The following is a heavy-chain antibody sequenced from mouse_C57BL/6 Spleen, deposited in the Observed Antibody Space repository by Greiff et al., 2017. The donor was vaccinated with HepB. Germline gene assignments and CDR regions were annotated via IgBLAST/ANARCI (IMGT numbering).Heavy chain of an antibody. CDR2: INPNNGGT. J-gene: IGHJ4*01. CDR1: GYTFTDYY. V-gene: IGHV1-26*01. Sequence: VQLQQSGPELVKPGASVKISCKASGYTFTDYYMNWVKQSHGKSLEWIGDINPNNGGTSYNQKFKGKATLTVDKSSSTAYMELRSLTSEDSAVYYCASGSSYAMDYWGQGTSVTVSS. CDR3: ASGSSYAMDY. D-gene: IGHD6-1*01.